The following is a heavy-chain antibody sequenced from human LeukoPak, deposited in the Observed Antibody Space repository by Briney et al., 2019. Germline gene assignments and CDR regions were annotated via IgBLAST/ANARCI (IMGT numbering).Heavy chain of an antibody. CDR3: AREASSDPRLSSYFLDV. CDR1: GDSISSHF. CDR2: IHHSGMT. Sequence: SETLSLTCGVSGDSISSHFWSWIRQPPGKGLEWIGYIHHSGMTNYNSALKRRATLSIDTSTNQFSLKLTSVTAADTAFYSCAREASSDPRLSSYFLDVWGDGTAVTVSS. J-gene: IGHJ6*03. V-gene: IGHV4-59*11. D-gene: IGHD6-19*01.